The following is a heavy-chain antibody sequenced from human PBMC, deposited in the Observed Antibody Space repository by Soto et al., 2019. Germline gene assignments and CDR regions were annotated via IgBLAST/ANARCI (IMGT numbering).Heavy chain of an antibody. V-gene: IGHV1-18*04. CDR3: ARGDSTGSPTGWFGP. J-gene: IGHJ5*02. D-gene: IGHD6-19*01. Sequence: QVQLVQSGAEVRKPGASVQVSCKASGYTFTRYSINWVRQAPGQGREWVGWISNYNGDTKYAEKFQGRGTLTTDTFTTTSYMDLRRLTSDDTAMYFCARGDSTGSPTGWFGPWCQGSLDTVFS. CDR2: ISNYNGDT. CDR1: GYTFTRYS.